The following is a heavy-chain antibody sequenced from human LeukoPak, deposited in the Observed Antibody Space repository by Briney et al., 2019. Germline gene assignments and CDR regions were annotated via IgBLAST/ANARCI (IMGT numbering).Heavy chain of an antibody. D-gene: IGHD3-22*01. CDR1: GCTFTSYG. CDR2: ISAYNGNT. Sequence: ASVKVSCKASGCTFTSYGISWVRQAPGQGLEWMGWISAYNGNTNYAQKLQGRVTMTTDTSTSTAYMELRSLRSDDTAVYYCARDLRTYYYDSSGYYLDYWGQGTLVTVSS. CDR3: ARDLRTYYYDSSGYYLDY. J-gene: IGHJ4*02. V-gene: IGHV1-18*01.